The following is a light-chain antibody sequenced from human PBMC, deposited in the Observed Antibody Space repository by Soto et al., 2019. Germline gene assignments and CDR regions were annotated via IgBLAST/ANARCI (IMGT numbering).Light chain of an antibody. Sequence: SYELTQPPSVSVAPGQTAMITCGGNNIGNKSVYWYQQRPGQAPVLVVYDDSDRPSGIPDRLSGSNSENTATLTISRVEAGDEADFYCQVCDSSSDDRSDPTSDRWVFGGGTKPTVL. J-gene: IGLJ3*02. CDR1: NIGNKS. V-gene: IGLV3-21*02. CDR3: QVCDSSSDDRSDPTSDRWV. CDR2: DDS.